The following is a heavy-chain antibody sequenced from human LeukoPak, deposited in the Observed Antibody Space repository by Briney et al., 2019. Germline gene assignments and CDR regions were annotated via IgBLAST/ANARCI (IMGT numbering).Heavy chain of an antibody. D-gene: IGHD6-19*01. J-gene: IGHJ3*02. V-gene: IGHV1-69*13. CDR2: VIPIFGTA. Sequence: SVKVSCKASGGTFSSYAISWVRQAPGQGLEWMGGVIPIFGTANYAQKFQGRVTITADESTSTAYMELSSLSSEQTAVHYCARDRSIAVAAPSGAFDIWGQGTMVTVSS. CDR3: ARDRSIAVAAPSGAFDI. CDR1: GGTFSSYA.